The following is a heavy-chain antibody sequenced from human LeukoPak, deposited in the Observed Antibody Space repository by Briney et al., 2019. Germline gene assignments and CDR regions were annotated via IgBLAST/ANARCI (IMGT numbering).Heavy chain of an antibody. V-gene: IGHV4-61*02. CDR1: GGSISGGSYY. CDR2: IYTSGST. D-gene: IGHD4-17*01. J-gene: IGHJ4*02. Sequence: SETLSLTCTVSGGSISGGSYYWRWLRQPAGKGLEWIGRIYTSGSTNYNPSLKSRVTISVDTSNNQFPLKLSSVTAADTAAYYCARENSYGDYIDYWGQGTLVTVSS. CDR3: ARENSYGDYIDY.